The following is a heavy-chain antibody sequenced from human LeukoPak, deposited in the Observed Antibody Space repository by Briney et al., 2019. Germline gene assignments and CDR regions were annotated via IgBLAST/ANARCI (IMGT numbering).Heavy chain of an antibody. J-gene: IGHJ4*02. V-gene: IGHV4-39*07. CDR2: IYYSGST. CDR1: GGSISSYNYY. D-gene: IGHD2-21*02. Sequence: SETLSLTCTVSGGSISSYNYYWGWIRQPPGKGLEWIGNIYYSGSTYYNPALKSRVTISVDTSKNQFSLKLSSVAAADTAVYYCARGGYCGGDCYFYYWGQGTLVTVSS. CDR3: ARGGYCGGDCYFYY.